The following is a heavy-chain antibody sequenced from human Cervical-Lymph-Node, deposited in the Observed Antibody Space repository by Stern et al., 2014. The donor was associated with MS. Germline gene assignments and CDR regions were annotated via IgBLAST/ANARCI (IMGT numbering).Heavy chain of an antibody. CDR1: GYNFIDYY. Sequence: QMQLVQSGAEVKKPGASVKVSCKTSGYNFIDYYLHWVRQAPGQGLEWMGWINPNMGNTNFAEKFQGTVIMTSDPSISTAYMEVSSLTSDDTAVYYCASGGQMEYWGQGTLVTASS. CDR2: INPNMGNT. CDR3: ASGGQMEY. V-gene: IGHV1-2*02. D-gene: IGHD4-23*01. J-gene: IGHJ4*02.